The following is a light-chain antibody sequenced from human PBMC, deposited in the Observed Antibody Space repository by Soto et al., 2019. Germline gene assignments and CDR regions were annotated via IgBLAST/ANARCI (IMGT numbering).Light chain of an antibody. CDR2: GAS. Sequence: EIVLTQSPGTLSLSPGERATLSCRASQSVSSSYLAWYQQKPGQAPRLLIYGASSRATGIPDRFSGSGSGTDFTLTISRLEPEDFAVYYCQQYGSSPWTFXQGTKEDIK. CDR1: QSVSSSY. V-gene: IGKV3-20*01. J-gene: IGKJ1*01. CDR3: QQYGSSPWT.